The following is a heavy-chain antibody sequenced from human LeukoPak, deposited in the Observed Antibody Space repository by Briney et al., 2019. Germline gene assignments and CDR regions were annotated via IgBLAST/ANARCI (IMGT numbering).Heavy chain of an antibody. D-gene: IGHD2-2*01. CDR2: ISGSGGST. CDR1: GFTFSSYA. J-gene: IGHJ4*02. Sequence: PGGSLRLSCAASGFTFSSYAMSWVRQAQGKGLEWVSAISGSGGSTYYADSVKGRFTISRDNSKNTLYLQMNSLRAEDTAVYYCAKGSSTSCYIMYFDYWGQGTLVTASS. V-gene: IGHV3-23*01. CDR3: AKGSSTSCYIMYFDY.